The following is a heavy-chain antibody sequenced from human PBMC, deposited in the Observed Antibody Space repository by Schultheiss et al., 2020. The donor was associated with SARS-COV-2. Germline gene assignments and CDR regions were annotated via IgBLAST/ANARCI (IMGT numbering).Heavy chain of an antibody. CDR3: ARDPGEQWLVLGAFPTFDP. D-gene: IGHD6-19*01. CDR2: IFGNEDHT. CDR1: GFTFDDYA. Sequence: GGSLRLSCAASGFTFDDYAMHWVRQAPGKGLEWVSLIFGNEDHTYYADSVEGRFTISRDNAKNSLYLQMNSLRAEDTAVYYCARDPGEQWLVLGAFPTFDPWGQGTLVTVSS. V-gene: IGHV3-43*02. J-gene: IGHJ5*02.